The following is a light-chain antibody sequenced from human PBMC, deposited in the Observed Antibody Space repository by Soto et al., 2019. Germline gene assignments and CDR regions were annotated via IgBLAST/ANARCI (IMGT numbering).Light chain of an antibody. V-gene: IGKV1-5*03. J-gene: IGKJ1*01. Sequence: DIQMTQSPSTLSASVGDRVTITCRASQIISSSLAWYQQKPGKAPRLLIYGTSSLEIGVPSRFSGSGSGTEFALTISNLQPDDFANYYCQQDKLLSTFGQGTKVDI. CDR2: GTS. CDR3: QQDKLLST. CDR1: QIISSS.